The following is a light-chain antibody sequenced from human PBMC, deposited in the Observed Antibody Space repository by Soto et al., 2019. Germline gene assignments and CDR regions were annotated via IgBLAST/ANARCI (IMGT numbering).Light chain of an antibody. CDR1: QRISSY. J-gene: IGKJ2*02. V-gene: IGKV1-39*01. Sequence: DIQMTQSPSSLSASVGDRVTITCRASQRISSYLNWYQQKPGKAPKVLIYGASSLQSGVPSRFSGSGSGTDFTLTISSLQPEDSATYYCQQSYSTPCTFGQGTKLEIK. CDR2: GAS. CDR3: QQSYSTPCT.